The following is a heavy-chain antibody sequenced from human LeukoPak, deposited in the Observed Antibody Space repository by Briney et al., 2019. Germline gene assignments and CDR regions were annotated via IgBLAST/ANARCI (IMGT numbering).Heavy chain of an antibody. CDR1: GFTFSSYS. CDR3: ARTYFYYDSSGSISFFDY. CDR2: ISSSSSYI. V-gene: IGHV3-21*01. Sequence: GGSLRLSCAASGFTFSSYSMNWVRQAPGKGLEWVSSISSSSSYIYYADSAKGRFTISRDNAKNSLYLQMNSLRAEDTAVYYCARTYFYYDSSGSISFFDYWGQGTLVTVSS. D-gene: IGHD3-22*01. J-gene: IGHJ4*02.